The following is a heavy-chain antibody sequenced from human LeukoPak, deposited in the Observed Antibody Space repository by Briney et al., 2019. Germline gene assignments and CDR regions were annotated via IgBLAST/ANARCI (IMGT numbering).Heavy chain of an antibody. CDR3: ARGRRGRTSWYFDL. CDR1: GYTFTSYD. Sequence: ASVKVSCKASGYTFTSYDINWVRQATGQGPEWMGWMNPNSGNTGYAQKFQGRVTMTRNTSISTAYMELSSLRSEDTAVYYCARGRRGRTSWYFDLWGRGTLVTVSS. J-gene: IGHJ2*01. D-gene: IGHD1-7*01. CDR2: MNPNSGNT. V-gene: IGHV1-8*01.